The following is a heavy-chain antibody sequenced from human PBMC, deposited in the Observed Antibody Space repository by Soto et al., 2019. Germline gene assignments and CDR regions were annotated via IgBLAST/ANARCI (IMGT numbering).Heavy chain of an antibody. CDR2: ILPIFGTA. CDR3: ARWPQLEPRFDY. CDR1: GGTFSTSS. Sequence: GASVKVSCKASGGTFSTSSINWVRQAPGQRPEWMGNILPIFGTADYAQKFQDRVTITADKSTNTAYMELRSLFSEDTAVYYCARWPQLEPRFDYWGQGTLVTVSS. D-gene: IGHD1-1*01. V-gene: IGHV1-69*06. J-gene: IGHJ4*02.